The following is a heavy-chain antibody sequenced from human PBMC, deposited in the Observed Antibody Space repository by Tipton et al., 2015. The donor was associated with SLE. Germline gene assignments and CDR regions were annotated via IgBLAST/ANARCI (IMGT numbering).Heavy chain of an antibody. CDR3: AKTLAGATPGRYQSYWYFDL. V-gene: IGHV4-61*02. D-gene: IGHD1-1*01. CDR2: IYTSGKT. Sequence: TLSLTCTVSGGAISSGGYYWSWIRQPAGKGLEGVGRIYTSGKTVYNPSLKSRVTISMDLPNNQFSVNLSSVTASDTAVYYCAKTLAGATPGRYQSYWYFDLWGRGLRVIVSS. CDR1: GGAISSGGYY. J-gene: IGHJ2*01.